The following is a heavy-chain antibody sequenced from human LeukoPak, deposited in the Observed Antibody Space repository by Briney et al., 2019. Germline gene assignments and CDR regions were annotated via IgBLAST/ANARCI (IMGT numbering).Heavy chain of an antibody. D-gene: IGHD3-22*01. CDR1: GYSLSSDNY. CDR3: ARAPRDSSSSNYMRRFDY. Sequence: PSETLSLTCAVSGYSLSSDNYWVWIRQPPGQGLEWTGGIYHSGSTYYNPSLKSRVTMSVDTSKNQFSLKLSSVTAADTAMYYCARAPRDSSSSNYMRRFDYWGQGTLVTVSS. CDR2: IYHSGST. J-gene: IGHJ4*02. V-gene: IGHV4-38-2*01.